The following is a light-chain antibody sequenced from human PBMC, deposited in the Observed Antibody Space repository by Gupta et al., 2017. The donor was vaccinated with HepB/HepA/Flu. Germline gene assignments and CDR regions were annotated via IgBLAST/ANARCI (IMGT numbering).Light chain of an antibody. V-gene: IGKV3-11*01. CDR3: QQRSNWPPLT. Sequence: EIVLTQSPATLSLSPGERATLSCRASQSVSSYLAWYQHKPGQAPRLLIYDASNRANGIPARFSGSGCGTDFTLTISSREPEDFAVYYCQQRSNWPPLTFGGGTKVEIK. CDR1: QSVSSY. CDR2: DAS. J-gene: IGKJ4*01.